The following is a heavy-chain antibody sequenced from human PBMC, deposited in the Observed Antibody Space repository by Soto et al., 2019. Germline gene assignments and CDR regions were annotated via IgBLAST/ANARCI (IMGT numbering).Heavy chain of an antibody. Sequence: GGSLRLSCAASGFTFSHYVLSWVRQSPGRGLEWVSSISGSGSSVYLADSVRGRLTMSRDLSRNTVSLQMNSLRAEDTAVYYCAKVRASYLSASYFYYGLDVWGQGTTVTVSS. CDR3: AKVRASYLSASYFYYGLDV. CDR1: GFTFSHYV. D-gene: IGHD2-21*01. CDR2: ISGSGSSV. V-gene: IGHV3-23*01. J-gene: IGHJ6*02.